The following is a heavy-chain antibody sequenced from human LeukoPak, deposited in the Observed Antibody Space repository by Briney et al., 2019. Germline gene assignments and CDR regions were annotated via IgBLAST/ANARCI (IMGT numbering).Heavy chain of an antibody. CDR2: INNKNSYT. J-gene: IGHJ6*01. V-gene: IGHV3-11*06. D-gene: IGHD3-10*01. Sequence: PGGSLTLSCAASGFPLNDYHMSWPRQAPGKALEWVSYINNKNSYTKYTDSVKARLTISRHNAKNTLYLKMNSLRAEVSDWYYCARDSFTEWFGELSSQNFGMDVWGKGTTVTVSS. CDR1: GFPLNDYH. CDR3: ARDSFTEWFGELSSQNFGMDV.